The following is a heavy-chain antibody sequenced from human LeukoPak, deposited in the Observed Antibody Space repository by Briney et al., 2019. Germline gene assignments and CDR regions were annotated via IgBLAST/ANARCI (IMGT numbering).Heavy chain of an antibody. CDR1: GFTFSNYG. J-gene: IGHJ6*03. CDR3: AKDYGSGSYYNNQYQYYMDV. Sequence: GGSLRLSCAASGFTFSNYGMSWVRQAPGKGLEWVAFIRYDGSNKYYADSVKGRFTISRDNSKNTLYLQMNSLRAEDTAVYSCAKDYGSGSYYNNQYQYYMDVWGKGTTVTISS. V-gene: IGHV3-30*02. D-gene: IGHD3-10*01. CDR2: IRYDGSNK.